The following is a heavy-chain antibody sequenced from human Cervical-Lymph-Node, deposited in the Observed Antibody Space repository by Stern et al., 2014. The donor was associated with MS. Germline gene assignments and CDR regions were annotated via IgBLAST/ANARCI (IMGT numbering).Heavy chain of an antibody. V-gene: IGHV3-23*01. J-gene: IGHJ6*02. CDR1: GFTFSTYA. CDR3: AKDLGRGVVVVPLYGLDV. CDR2: ISDSEVTT. D-gene: IGHD2-2*01. Sequence: EVQLLESGGGLVQPGGSLRLSCAASGFTFSTYAFSWVRQAPGKGLEWASSISDSEVTTYYPASEKGRFTISRDNSKSMLYLEMQSLRAEDTAVYHCAKDLGRGVVVVPLYGLDVWGQGTTVTVSS.